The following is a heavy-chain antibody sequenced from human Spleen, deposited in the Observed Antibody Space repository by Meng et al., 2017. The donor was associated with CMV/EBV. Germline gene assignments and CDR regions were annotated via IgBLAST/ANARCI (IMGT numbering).Heavy chain of an antibody. Sequence: GSLRLSCTVTGGSITDYYWSWIRQPPGKGLEWIGYIYYIGSTKYNPSLKSRVTISVDTSKNHFSLKLSSVTAADTAVYYCARDNPGLQYVWFDPWGQGTLVTVSS. CDR2: IYYIGST. CDR3: ARDNPGLQYVWFDP. D-gene: IGHD4-11*01. CDR1: GGSITDYY. J-gene: IGHJ5*02. V-gene: IGHV4-59*01.